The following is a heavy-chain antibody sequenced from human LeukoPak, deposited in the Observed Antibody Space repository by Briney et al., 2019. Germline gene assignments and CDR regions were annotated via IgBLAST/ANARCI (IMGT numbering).Heavy chain of an antibody. J-gene: IGHJ2*01. Sequence: PGGSLRLSCEASGFTSSAHAMNWVRQAPGKGLEWVSVISGDVRDTNYANPVKGRFTISRDNSKNAVFLQMDSLRVEDTAMYYCAKDGYYSSANHFARLHFDLWGRGTLVTVSS. D-gene: IGHD3-10*01. CDR3: AKDGYYSSANHFARLHFDL. V-gene: IGHV3-23*01. CDR2: ISGDVRDT. CDR1: GFTSSAHA.